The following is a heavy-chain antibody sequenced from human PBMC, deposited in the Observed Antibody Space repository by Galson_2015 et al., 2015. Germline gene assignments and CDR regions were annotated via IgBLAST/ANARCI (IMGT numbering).Heavy chain of an antibody. V-gene: IGHV3-21*01. D-gene: IGHD2-15*01. CDR3: ARGAEYCSSGRCCSCYCGMDV. Sequence: FLRLSCAASGFTFSSYSMNWVRQAPGKGLEWVSSISSSSSYIYYADSVKDRFTISRNNAKVSLYLQKNSLRAEDTAVYYSARGAEYCSSGRCCSCYCGMDVWGQGTTVTVSS. CDR2: ISSSSSYI. J-gene: IGHJ6*02. CDR1: GFTFSSYS.